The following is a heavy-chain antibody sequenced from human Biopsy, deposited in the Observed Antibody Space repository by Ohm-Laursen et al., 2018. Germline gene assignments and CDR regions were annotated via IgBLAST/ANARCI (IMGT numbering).Heavy chain of an antibody. Sequence: SDTLSLTCSVSGGSTTGYEWSWIRLAPGKGLEWIGYIYYSGGTKYNPSLASRVTFSVDMSKSQFSLKLYSVTAANTAVYYCARVEAGTYDALDIWGQGTLVAVSA. CDR2: IYYSGGT. V-gene: IGHV4-59*07. D-gene: IGHD1-26*01. J-gene: IGHJ3*02. CDR1: GGSTTGYE. CDR3: ARVEAGTYDALDI.